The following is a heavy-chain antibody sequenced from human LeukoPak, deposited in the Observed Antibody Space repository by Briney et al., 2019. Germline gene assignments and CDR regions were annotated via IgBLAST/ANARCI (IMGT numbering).Heavy chain of an antibody. Sequence: SETLSLTCTVSGGSISSYYWSWIRQLAGKGLEWIGRISPSGNTNYNPSLKSRVTMSVHTSKNQFSLKLTSVTAADTAVYYCARDHYDSTSRYYFYMDVWGKGTTVTVSS. CDR2: ISPSGNT. V-gene: IGHV4-4*07. CDR1: GGSISSYY. J-gene: IGHJ6*03. D-gene: IGHD3-22*01. CDR3: ARDHYDSTSRYYFYMDV.